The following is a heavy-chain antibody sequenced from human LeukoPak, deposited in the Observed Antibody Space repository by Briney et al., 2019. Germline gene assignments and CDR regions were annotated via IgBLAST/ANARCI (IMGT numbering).Heavy chain of an antibody. V-gene: IGHV3-21*04. CDR2: ISSSSSYI. J-gene: IGHJ4*02. CDR3: AKDIYEYSYGTLGY. D-gene: IGHD5-18*01. Sequence: GGSLRLSCAASGFTFSSYSMNWVRQAPGKGLEWVSSISSSSSYIYYADSVKGRFTISRDNAKNSLYLQMNSLRAEDTALYYCAKDIYEYSYGTLGYWGQGTLVTVSS. CDR1: GFTFSSYS.